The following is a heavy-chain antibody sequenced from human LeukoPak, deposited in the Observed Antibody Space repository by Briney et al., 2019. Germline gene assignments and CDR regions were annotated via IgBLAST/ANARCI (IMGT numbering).Heavy chain of an antibody. CDR2: ISSSSSTI. CDR3: ASGSPWGY. Sequence: PGGSLRLSCAASGFTFSSFSMNWVCQAPGKGLEWVSYISSSSSTIYYADSVKGRFTISRDNSKNTLYLQMNSLRAEDTAVYYCASGSPWGYWGQGTLVTVSS. V-gene: IGHV3-48*01. CDR1: GFTFSSFS. J-gene: IGHJ4*02. D-gene: IGHD1-26*01.